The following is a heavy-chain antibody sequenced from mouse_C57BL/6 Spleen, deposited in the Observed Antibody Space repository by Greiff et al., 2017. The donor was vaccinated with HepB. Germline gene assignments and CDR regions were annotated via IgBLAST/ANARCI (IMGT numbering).Heavy chain of an antibody. V-gene: IGHV1-5*01. CDR3: TRHYGSSSGYFDV. CDR1: GYTFTSYW. J-gene: IGHJ1*03. D-gene: IGHD1-1*01. Sequence: EVQLQQSGTVLARPGASVKMSCKTSGYTFTSYWMHWVKQRPGQGLEWIGAIYPGNSDTSYNQKFKGKAKLTAVTSASTAYMELSSLTNEDSAVYYCTRHYGSSSGYFDVWGTGTTVTVSS. CDR2: IYPGNSDT.